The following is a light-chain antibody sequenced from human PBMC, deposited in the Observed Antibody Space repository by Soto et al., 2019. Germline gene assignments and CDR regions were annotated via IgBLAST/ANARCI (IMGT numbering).Light chain of an antibody. CDR1: SSNIGSNY. CDR3: AAWDDSLSALV. J-gene: IGLJ2*01. CDR2: RNN. Sequence: QSVLTQPPSASGTHGQRVTISCSGSSSNIGSNYVYWYQQLPGTAPKLLIYRNNQRPSGVPDRFSGSKSGTSASLAISGLRSEDEADYYCAAWDDSLSALVFGGGTQLTVL. V-gene: IGLV1-47*01.